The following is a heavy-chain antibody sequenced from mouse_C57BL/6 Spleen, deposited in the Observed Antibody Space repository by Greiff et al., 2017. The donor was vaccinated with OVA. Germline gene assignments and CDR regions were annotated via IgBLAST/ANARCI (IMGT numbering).Heavy chain of an antibody. J-gene: IGHJ3*01. V-gene: IGHV5-6*01. CDR2: ISSGGSYT. CDR1: GFTFSSYG. D-gene: IGHD2-4*01. Sequence: EVQGVESGGDLVKPGGSLKLSCAASGFTFSSYGMSWVRQTPDKRLEWVATISSGGSYTYYPDSVKGRFTISRDNAKNTLYLQMSSLKSEDTAMYYCARHDYDYDVDWFAYWGQGTLVTVSA. CDR3: ARHDYDYDVDWFAY.